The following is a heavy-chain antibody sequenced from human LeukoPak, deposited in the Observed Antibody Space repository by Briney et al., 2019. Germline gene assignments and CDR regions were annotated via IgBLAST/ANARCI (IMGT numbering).Heavy chain of an antibody. V-gene: IGHV3-66*01. Sequence: TGGSLRLSCAASGFTVSSDYMSWVRQAPGKGLEWVSVIYSGGSTYYAASVKDRFTISRDNSKNTVYLQMNSLRAEDTAVYYCASGSKWPNFDYWGHGTLVTVSS. CDR1: GFTVSSDY. CDR3: ASGSKWPNFDY. J-gene: IGHJ4*01. D-gene: IGHD3-10*01. CDR2: IYSGGST.